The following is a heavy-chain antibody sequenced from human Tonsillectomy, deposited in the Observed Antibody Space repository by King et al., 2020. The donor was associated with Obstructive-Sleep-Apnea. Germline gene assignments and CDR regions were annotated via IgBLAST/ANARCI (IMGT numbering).Heavy chain of an antibody. V-gene: IGHV3-30*18. CDR3: AKCYNSGSYYNGPRG. Sequence: HVQLVESGGGVVQPGGSLRLSCAAPGFTFSSYGMHWVRQAPGKGLEWVAVISYDGNNKYYADSVKGRFTISRDNSKNTLYLQMNSLRAEDTAMYYCAKCYNSGSYYNGPRGWGQGTLVTVSS. CDR2: ISYDGNNK. CDR1: GFTFSSYG. J-gene: IGHJ4*02. D-gene: IGHD3-10*01.